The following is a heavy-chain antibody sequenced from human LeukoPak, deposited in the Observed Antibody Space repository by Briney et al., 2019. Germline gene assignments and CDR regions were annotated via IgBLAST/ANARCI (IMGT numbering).Heavy chain of an antibody. CDR1: GGSISSHY. CDR3: ARSSGYYYYYGMDV. D-gene: IGHD3-10*01. Sequence: SETLSLTCTVSGGSISSHYWSWIRQPPGKGLEWIGYIYYSGSTNYNPSLKSRVTISVDTSKNQFSLKLSSVTAADTAVYYCARSSGYYYYYGMDVWGQGTTVTVSS. J-gene: IGHJ6*02. CDR2: IYYSGST. V-gene: IGHV4-59*11.